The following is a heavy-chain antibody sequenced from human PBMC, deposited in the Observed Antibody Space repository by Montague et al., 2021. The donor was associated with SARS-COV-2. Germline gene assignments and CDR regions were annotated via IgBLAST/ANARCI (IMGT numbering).Heavy chain of an antibody. V-gene: IGHV3-53*01. CDR3: AGGRSWYDGADY. CDR2: FYSGGST. D-gene: IGHD6-13*01. Sequence: SLRLSCPASGFTVSSNYMSWVRQAPGKGLEWVSVFYSGGSTYYADSVKGRFTISRDNSKNTLYLQMNSLRAEDTAIYYCAGGRSWYDGADYWGQGTLVTVSS. CDR1: GFTVSSNY. J-gene: IGHJ4*02.